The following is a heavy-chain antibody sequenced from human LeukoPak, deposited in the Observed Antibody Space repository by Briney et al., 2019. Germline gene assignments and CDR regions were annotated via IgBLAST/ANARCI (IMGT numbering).Heavy chain of an antibody. D-gene: IGHD3-9*01. V-gene: IGHV4-39*02. J-gene: IGHJ4*02. CDR1: GGSITGSSYY. CDR2: IYYIGSS. CDR3: TRGSYDVLTGRSTLGEY. Sequence: SETLSLTCTLSGGSITGSSYYWGWLRQSPGKGLEGIGNIYYIGSSYYNSSLKSRVTISIDTSKNHFSLRLTSVTASDTAVYFCTRGSYDVLTGRSTLGEYWGQGTLVAVSS.